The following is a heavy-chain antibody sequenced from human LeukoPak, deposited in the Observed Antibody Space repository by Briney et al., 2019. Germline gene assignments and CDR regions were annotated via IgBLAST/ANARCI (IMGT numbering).Heavy chain of an antibody. D-gene: IGHD3-22*01. CDR3: VKDGGYQDSSYFDY. Sequence: PGGSLRLSCAASGFTFSSYAMSWVRQAPGKGLEWVSAISDSGGGTYYADSVKGRFTISRDNSKNTLYLQMNSLRVEDTALYYCVKDGGYQDSSYFDYWGQGTLVTVSS. V-gene: IGHV3-23*01. CDR1: GFTFSSYA. CDR2: ISDSGGGT. J-gene: IGHJ4*02.